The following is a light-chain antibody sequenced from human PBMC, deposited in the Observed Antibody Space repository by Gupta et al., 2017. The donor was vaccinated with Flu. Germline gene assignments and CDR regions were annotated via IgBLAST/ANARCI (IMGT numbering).Light chain of an antibody. CDR1: QDISDY. J-gene: IGKJ4*01. Sequence: SSLSASVGDRVTITCQASQDISDYVNWYQQKPGKAPKLLIYDASNLETGVPSRFSGTRSGTDFTFTISSLKPEDIATYYCQQYDNLPPLTFGGGTKVEIK. CDR2: DAS. V-gene: IGKV1-33*01. CDR3: QQYDNLPPLT.